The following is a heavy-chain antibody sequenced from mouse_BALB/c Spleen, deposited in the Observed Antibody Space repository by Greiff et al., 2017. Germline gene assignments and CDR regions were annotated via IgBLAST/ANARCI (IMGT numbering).Heavy chain of an antibody. J-gene: IGHJ4*01. CDR1: GYNFTSYW. D-gene: IGHD1-1*01. V-gene: IGHV1-55*01. CDR3: ASLRSAMDY. CDR2: IYPGSGST. Sequence: QVQLQQPGAELVKPGTSVKLSCKASGYNFTSYWINWVKLRPGQGLEWIGDIYPGSGSTNYNEKFKSKATLTVDTSSSTAYMQLSSLASEDSALYYCASLRSAMDYWGQGTSVTVSS.